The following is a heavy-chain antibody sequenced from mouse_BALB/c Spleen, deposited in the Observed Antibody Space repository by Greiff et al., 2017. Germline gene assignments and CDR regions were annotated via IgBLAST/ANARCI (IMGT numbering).Heavy chain of an antibody. V-gene: IGHV1-54*03. J-gene: IGHJ2*01. Sequence: QVQLQQSGAELVRPGTSVKVSCKASGYAFTNYLIEWVKQRPGQGLEWIGVINPGSGGTNYNGKFKGKATLTADKSSSTAYMQLSSLTSDDSAVYFCARSPLTTEYFDYWGQGTTLTVSS. CDR3: ARSPLTTEYFDY. CDR1: GYAFTNYL. D-gene: IGHD1-1*01. CDR2: INPGSGGT.